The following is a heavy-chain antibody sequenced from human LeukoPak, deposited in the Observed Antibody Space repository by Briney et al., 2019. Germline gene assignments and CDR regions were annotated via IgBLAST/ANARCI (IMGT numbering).Heavy chain of an antibody. CDR2: INSDGSST. Sequence: AGGSLRLSCAASGFSISSYWMHWVRQAPGKGLVWVARINSDGSSTRCADSVKGRCTISRDNAENTLYLQMNSLRAEDTAVYYCAKGLLSNSQRGYFDCWGQGALVSVSS. CDR1: GFSISSYW. D-gene: IGHD1-26*01. V-gene: IGHV3-74*01. CDR3: AKGLLSNSQRGYFDC. J-gene: IGHJ4*02.